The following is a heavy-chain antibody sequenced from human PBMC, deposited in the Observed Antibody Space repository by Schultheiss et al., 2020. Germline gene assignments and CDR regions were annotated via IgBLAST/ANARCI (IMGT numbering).Heavy chain of an antibody. J-gene: IGHJ4*02. V-gene: IGHV4-30-4*01. D-gene: IGHD4-17*01. CDR2: IYYSGST. CDR1: GGSISSGDYY. Sequence: SETLSLTCTVSGGSISSGDYYWSWIRQPPGKGLEWIGYIYYSGSTYYNPSLKSRVTISVDTSKNQFSLKLSSVTAADTAVYYCARGGDYGDLTDYWGQGTLVTVSS. CDR3: ARGGDYGDLTDY.